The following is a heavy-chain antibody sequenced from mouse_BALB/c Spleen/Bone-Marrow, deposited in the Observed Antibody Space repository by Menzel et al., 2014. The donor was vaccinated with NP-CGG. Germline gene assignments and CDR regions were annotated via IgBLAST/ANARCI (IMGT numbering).Heavy chain of an antibody. J-gene: IGHJ4*01. D-gene: IGHD1-1*01. CDR2: ISSGGSYT. Sequence: DVQLVESGGDLVKPGGSLKLSCAASGFTFSSYGMSWVRQTPDKRLEWVATISSGGSYTYYPDSVKGRFTISRDNAKNTLYLQMSSLKSEDTAMYYCASTITTVVAEDAMDYWGQGTSVTVSS. CDR1: GFTFSSYG. CDR3: ASTITTVVAEDAMDY. V-gene: IGHV5-6*01.